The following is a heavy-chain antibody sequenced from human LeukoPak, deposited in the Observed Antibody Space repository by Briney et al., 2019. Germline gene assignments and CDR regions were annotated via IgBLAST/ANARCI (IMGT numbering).Heavy chain of an antibody. CDR2: LNPNTGGT. Sequence: ASVKVSCKASGYTFTYYYVHWMRQAPGQGLEWMGWLNPNTGGTYYAQKFQGRVSMTRDTSIGTIYVDVSRLTCDETAGYECDRDYRPTDCSGGDCPYYYFDYWGQGTLVTVSS. J-gene: IGHJ4*02. CDR3: DRDYRPTDCSGGDCPYYYFDY. D-gene: IGHD2-15*01. CDR1: GYTFTYYY. V-gene: IGHV1-2*02.